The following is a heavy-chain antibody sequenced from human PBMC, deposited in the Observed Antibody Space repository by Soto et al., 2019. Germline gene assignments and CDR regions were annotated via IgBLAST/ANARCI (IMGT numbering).Heavy chain of an antibody. CDR1: GYTFTSYA. J-gene: IGHJ4*02. Sequence: ASVKVSCKASGYTFTSYAMHWVRQAPGQRLEWMGWINAGNGNTKYSQKFQGRVTITRDTSASTAYMELSSLRSEDTAVYYCASAQGSVYSFDYWGQGTLVTVPS. CDR2: INAGNGNT. V-gene: IGHV1-3*01. CDR3: ASAQGSVYSFDY. D-gene: IGHD3-22*01.